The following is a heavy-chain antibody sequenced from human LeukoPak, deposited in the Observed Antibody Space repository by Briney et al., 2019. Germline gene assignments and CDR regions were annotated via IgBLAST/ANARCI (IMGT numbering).Heavy chain of an antibody. V-gene: IGHV1-18*01. J-gene: IGHJ4*02. CDR2: ISAYNGNT. D-gene: IGHD3-22*01. Sequence: ASVKVSCKASGYSFTSYGISWVRQAPGQGLEWMGWISAYNGNTNYAQKLQGRVTMTTDTSTSTAYMELRSLRSDDTAVYYCARDWNYYYDSSGYYPDAYYFDYWGQGTLVTVSS. CDR3: ARDWNYYYDSSGYYPDAYYFDY. CDR1: GYSFTSYG.